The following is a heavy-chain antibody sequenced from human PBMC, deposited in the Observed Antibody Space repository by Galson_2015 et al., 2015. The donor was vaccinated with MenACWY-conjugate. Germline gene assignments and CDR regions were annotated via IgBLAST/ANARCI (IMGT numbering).Heavy chain of an antibody. CDR1: GGSLTAYY. Sequence: ETLSLTCSVSGGSLTAYYWAWIRQPPGKGLEWIGCIYYSGSTKYSPSLNSRVDISVDTSNNQFSLKLSSVTAADTAVYYCARSPGGYSSGGQIDSWGQGSLVTVSS. V-gene: IGHV4-59*01. CDR3: ARSPGGYSSGGQIDS. D-gene: IGHD5-18*01. J-gene: IGHJ4*02. CDR2: IYYSGST.